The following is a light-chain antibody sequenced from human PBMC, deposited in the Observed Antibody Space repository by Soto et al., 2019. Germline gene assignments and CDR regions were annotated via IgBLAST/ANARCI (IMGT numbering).Light chain of an antibody. CDR3: AAWDDSLTGYV. Sequence: QSVLTQPPSASGTPGQRVTISCSGSSSNIGSNTVNWYQQLPGTAPKLLIHANNQRPSGFPDLFAGSKSGTSASLAISWLQSEEADYYCAAWDDSLTGYVFGTGTKLTVL. V-gene: IGLV1-44*01. CDR2: ANN. CDR1: SSNIGSNT. J-gene: IGLJ1*01.